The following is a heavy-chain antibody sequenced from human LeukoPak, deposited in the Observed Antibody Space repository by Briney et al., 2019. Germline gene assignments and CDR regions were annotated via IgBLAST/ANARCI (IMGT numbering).Heavy chain of an antibody. CDR1: GGSISSSSYY. CDR3: ARMPLAGDAFDI. J-gene: IGHJ3*02. Sequence: NPSETLSLTCTVSGGSISSSSYYWGWIRQPPGKGLEWIGSIYYSGSTYYNPSLKSRVTISVDTSKNQFSLKLSSVTAADTAVYYCARMPLAGDAFDIWGQGTMVTVSS. D-gene: IGHD2-2*01. CDR2: IYYSGST. V-gene: IGHV4-39*07.